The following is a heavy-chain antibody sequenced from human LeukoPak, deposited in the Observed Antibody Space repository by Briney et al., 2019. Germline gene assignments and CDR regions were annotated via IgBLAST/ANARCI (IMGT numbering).Heavy chain of an antibody. Sequence: GGSLRLSCAAFGFTFRDYEMNWVRQAPGKGLEWVSYITSSGTIRYYADSVKGRFTISRDNAKNSLYLQMNSLRAEDTAVYYCAELGITMIGGVWGKGTTVTISS. V-gene: IGHV3-48*03. CDR2: ITSSGTIR. J-gene: IGHJ6*04. CDR3: AELGITMIGGV. CDR1: GFTFRDYE. D-gene: IGHD3-10*02.